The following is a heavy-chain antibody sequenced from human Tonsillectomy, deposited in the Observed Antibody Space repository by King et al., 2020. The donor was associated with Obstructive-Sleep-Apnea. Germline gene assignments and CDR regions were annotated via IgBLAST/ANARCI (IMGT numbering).Heavy chain of an antibody. D-gene: IGHD6-19*01. Sequence: QLQESGPGLVKPSETLSLTCTVSGGSISSSSYYWGWIRQPPGKGLEWIGSIYYSGSTYYNPSLKSRVTISVDTSKNQFSLKLSSVTAADTAVYYCARDRKAVAGRGGFDYWGQGTLVTVSS. V-gene: IGHV4-39*07. J-gene: IGHJ4*02. CDR2: IYYSGST. CDR1: GGSISSSSYY. CDR3: ARDRKAVAGRGGFDY.